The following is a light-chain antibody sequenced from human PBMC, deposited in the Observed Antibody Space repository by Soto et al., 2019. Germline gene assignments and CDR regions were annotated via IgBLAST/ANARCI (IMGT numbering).Light chain of an antibody. CDR3: SSYTSSSTS. Sequence: QSVLTQPASVSGSPGQSITISCTGTSSDVGGYIYVSWYQQHPGKAPKLMIYEVSNRPSGVSNRFSGSKSGNTASLTISGLQAEDEADYYCSSYTSSSTSFGTGTKLTVL. J-gene: IGLJ1*01. V-gene: IGLV2-14*01. CDR2: EVS. CDR1: SSDVGGYIY.